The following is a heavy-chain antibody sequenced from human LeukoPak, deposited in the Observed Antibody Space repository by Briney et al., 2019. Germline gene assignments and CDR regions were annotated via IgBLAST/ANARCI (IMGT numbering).Heavy chain of an antibody. V-gene: IGHV1-24*01. Sequence: ASVKVSCKVSGHTLTEFSMHSVRQAPGKGLEWMGSFDPEDGETVYAQNFQGRVTLTEDTSIATAYMELYILRSEDTAVYYCATPGPAPINNWFETWGQGTLVTVSS. D-gene: IGHD2-2*01. CDR1: GHTLTEFS. CDR2: FDPEDGET. CDR3: ATPGPAPINNWFET. J-gene: IGHJ5*02.